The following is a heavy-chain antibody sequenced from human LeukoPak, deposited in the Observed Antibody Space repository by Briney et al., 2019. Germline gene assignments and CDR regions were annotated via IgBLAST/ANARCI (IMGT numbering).Heavy chain of an antibody. Sequence: PSGTLSLTCTVSGGSISSYHWSWIRQPPGKGLEWIGYIHYSGSTSYNPSLKSRVTISVDTSKNQFSLKLSSLTAADTAVYYCARGTYSSAWYAYWGQGTLVTVSS. V-gene: IGHV4-59*01. CDR3: ARGTYSSAWYAY. CDR2: IHYSGST. CDR1: GGSISSYH. J-gene: IGHJ4*02. D-gene: IGHD6-19*01.